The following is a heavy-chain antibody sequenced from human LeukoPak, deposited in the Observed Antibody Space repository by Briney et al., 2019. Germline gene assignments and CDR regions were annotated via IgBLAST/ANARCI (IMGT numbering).Heavy chain of an antibody. V-gene: IGHV5-51*01. D-gene: IGHD3-10*01. CDR1: GYSFTSYW. J-gene: IGHJ3*02. CDR2: IYPGDSDT. Sequence: GESLKISCKGSGYSFTSYWIGWVRQMPGKGLEWMGIIYPGDSDTRYSPSFQGQVTISADKSISTAYLQWSSLKASDTAMYYCASPILWFGESTYAFDIWGQGTMVTVSS. CDR3: ASPILWFGESTYAFDI.